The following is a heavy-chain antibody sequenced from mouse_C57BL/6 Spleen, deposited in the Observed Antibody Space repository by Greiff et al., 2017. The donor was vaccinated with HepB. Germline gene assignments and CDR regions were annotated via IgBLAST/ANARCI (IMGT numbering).Heavy chain of an antibody. Sequence: QVQLQQSGTELVKPGASVKLSCKASGYTFTSYWMHWVKQRPGQGLEWIGNINPSNGGTSYNEKFKSKATLTVDKSSSTAYMQLSSLTSEDSAVYYCASPGSSPYYAMDYWGQGTSVTVSS. CDR1: GYTFTSYW. J-gene: IGHJ4*01. CDR3: ASPGSSPYYAMDY. D-gene: IGHD1-1*01. CDR2: INPSNGGT. V-gene: IGHV1-53*01.